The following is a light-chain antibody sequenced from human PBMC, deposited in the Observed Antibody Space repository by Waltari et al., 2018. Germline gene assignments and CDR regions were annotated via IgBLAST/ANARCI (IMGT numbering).Light chain of an antibody. CDR1: QSVGSI. CDR2: PAS. CDR3: QQYNNWPGT. J-gene: IGKJ1*01. Sequence: EILMTQSPATLSVSPGERATVTCRASQSVGSILAWYQHKRGQSPRLLIYPASTTAASIPGRFSGSGSGKEFTITISRLKSEDFAIYYCQQYNNWPGTFGQGTRVEIK. V-gene: IGKV3-15*01.